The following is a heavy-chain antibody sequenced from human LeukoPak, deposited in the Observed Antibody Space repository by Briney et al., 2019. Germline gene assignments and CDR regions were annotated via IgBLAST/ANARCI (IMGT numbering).Heavy chain of an antibody. D-gene: IGHD2-21*01. CDR2: ISVSGGST. J-gene: IGHJ4*02. CDR3: AKISEFWETCGGDCYADY. V-gene: IGHV3-23*01. Sequence: GGSLRLSCAASGFTFSSYAMSWVLQAPGKGLEWVSAISVSGGSTYYADSVKGRFTISRDNSKNTLYLQMNSLRAEDTAVYYCAKISEFWETCGGDCYADYWGQGTLVTVSS. CDR1: GFTFSSYA.